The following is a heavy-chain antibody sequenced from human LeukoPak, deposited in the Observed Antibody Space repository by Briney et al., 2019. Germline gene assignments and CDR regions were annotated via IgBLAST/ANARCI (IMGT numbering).Heavy chain of an antibody. CDR3: ARGNGDCSSTSCYVVYFDY. V-gene: IGHV4-34*01. D-gene: IGHD2-2*01. J-gene: IGHJ4*02. CDR1: GGSFSGYY. Sequence: PSETLSRTCAVYGGSFSGYYWSWIRQPPGKGLEWIGEINHSGSTNYNPSLKSRVTISVDTSRNQFSLKLSSVTAADTAVYYCARGNGDCSSTSCYVVYFDYWGQGTLVTVSS. CDR2: INHSGST.